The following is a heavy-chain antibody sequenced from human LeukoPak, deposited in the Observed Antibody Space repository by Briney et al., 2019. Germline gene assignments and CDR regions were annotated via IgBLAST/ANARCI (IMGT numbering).Heavy chain of an antibody. Sequence: GGSLRLSCAASGFTFSNYAMRWVRQAPGKGLEGVSGISGSGDSTYYADSVKGRFTISRDNSKNPLYLQINSLRAEDTAVYYCARRSGIAVAGAFDYWGQGTLVTVSS. CDR1: GFTFSNYA. CDR3: ARRSGIAVAGAFDY. D-gene: IGHD6-19*01. J-gene: IGHJ4*02. CDR2: ISGSGDST. V-gene: IGHV3-23*01.